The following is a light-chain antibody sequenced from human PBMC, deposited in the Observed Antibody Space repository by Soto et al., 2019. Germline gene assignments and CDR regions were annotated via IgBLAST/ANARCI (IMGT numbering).Light chain of an antibody. CDR3: SSYTTSNTRQIV. J-gene: IGLJ1*01. V-gene: IGLV2-14*03. CDR2: DVS. CDR1: SSDVGGYNY. Sequence: QSVLTQPASVSGSPGQSITISCTGTSSDVGGYNYVSWYQHHPGKAPKLIIYDVSNRPSGVSIRFSASKSDNTASLTISGLQPEDEADYHCSSYTTSNTRQIVFGTGTKGTVL.